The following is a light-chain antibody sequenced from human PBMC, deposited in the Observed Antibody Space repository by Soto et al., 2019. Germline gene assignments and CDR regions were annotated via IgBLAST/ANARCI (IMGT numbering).Light chain of an antibody. CDR1: SSDVGSYNL. J-gene: IGLJ1*01. V-gene: IGLV2-14*02. CDR2: DVS. Sequence: QSVLTQPASVSGSPGQSITISCTGTSSDVGSYNLVSWYQQHPGKAPKLIIYDVSHRPSGVSYRFSGSKSGNTASLTISGLQAEDEADYYCSSYTTITTLYDFGTGTKVTVL. CDR3: SSYTTITTLYD.